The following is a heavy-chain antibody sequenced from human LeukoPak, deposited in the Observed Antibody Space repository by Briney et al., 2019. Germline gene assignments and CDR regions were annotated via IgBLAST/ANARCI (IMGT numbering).Heavy chain of an antibody. CDR3: ARDRRWRRASKTPYYYYGMDV. J-gene: IGHJ6*02. V-gene: IGHV1-18*01. D-gene: IGHD5-24*01. CDR1: GYTFTSYG. Sequence: ASVKVSCKASGYTFTSYGINWVRQAPGQGLEWMGWISACNGNTIYAQKLQGRVAMTTDTSTGTVYMELRSLRSDDTAVYYCARDRRWRRASKTPYYYYGMDVWGQGTTVTVS. CDR2: ISACNGNT.